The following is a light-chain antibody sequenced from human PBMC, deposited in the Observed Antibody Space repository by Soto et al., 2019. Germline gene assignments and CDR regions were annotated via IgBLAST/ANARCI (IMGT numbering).Light chain of an antibody. Sequence: QSVLTQPPSVSGAPGQRVTISCTGSNSNIGAGYDVHWYQQLPGTAPKLLIYVNSNRPSGVPDRFSGSKSGTSASLAITGLQAEDEDEYFCQSYDSSLSSYVFGTGTKLTVL. CDR2: VNS. J-gene: IGLJ1*01. CDR1: NSNIGAGYD. CDR3: QSYDSSLSSYV. V-gene: IGLV1-40*01.